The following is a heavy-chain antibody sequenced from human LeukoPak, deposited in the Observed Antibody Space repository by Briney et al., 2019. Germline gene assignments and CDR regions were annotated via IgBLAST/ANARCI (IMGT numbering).Heavy chain of an antibody. CDR2: ISAYNGNT. CDR1: GYTFTSYG. V-gene: IGHV1-18*01. Sequence: ASVKVSCKASGYTFTSYGISWVRQAPGQGLEWMGWISAYNGNTNYAQKLQGRVTMTTDTSTSTAYMGLRSLRSDDTAVYYCARDRVLLWFGELFDYWGQGTLVTVSS. D-gene: IGHD3-10*01. J-gene: IGHJ4*02. CDR3: ARDRVLLWFGELFDY.